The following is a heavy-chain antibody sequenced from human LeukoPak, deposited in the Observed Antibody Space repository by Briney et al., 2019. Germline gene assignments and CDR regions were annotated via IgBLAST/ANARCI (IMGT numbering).Heavy chain of an antibody. D-gene: IGHD3-22*01. Sequence: PGGSLRLSCAASGFTFSRLAMTWVRQAPGKGLEWVSTISASGPYYADAVRGRFTISRDNSRNTLSLQMDSLRAEATAVYYCAKDHESDGYPCLDHWGLGTLVTVSS. CDR2: ISASGP. J-gene: IGHJ4*02. CDR1: GFTFSRLA. CDR3: AKDHESDGYPCLDH. V-gene: IGHV3-23*01.